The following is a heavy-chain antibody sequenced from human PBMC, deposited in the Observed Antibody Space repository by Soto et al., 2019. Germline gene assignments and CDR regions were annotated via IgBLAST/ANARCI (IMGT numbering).Heavy chain of an antibody. CDR3: AIVRRGYSYVHTLYY. V-gene: IGHV1-69*13. CDR1: GVTFSSYA. J-gene: IGHJ4*02. CDR2: IIPIFGTA. D-gene: IGHD5-18*01. Sequence: SVKVSCKASGVTFSSYAISWVRQAPLQVLEWMVGIIPIFGTANYAQKFQGRVTITADESTSTAYMELSSLRYDDTAVYYCAIVRRGYSYVHTLYYWGQGTLVTVSA.